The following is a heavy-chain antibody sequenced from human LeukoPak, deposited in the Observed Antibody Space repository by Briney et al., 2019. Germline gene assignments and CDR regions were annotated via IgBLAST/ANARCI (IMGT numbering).Heavy chain of an antibody. CDR1: GFTFSDYA. CDR2: ISNDGSKK. Sequence: GGSLRLSCAASGFTFSDYAMSWVRQAPGKGLDWVAVISNDGSKKYYADSVKGRFTISRDNSKNTLSLQVSSLRTEDTAVYYCAKDRYSYAFEYSDSWGQGTLVTVSS. J-gene: IGHJ4*02. CDR3: AKDRYSYAFEYSDS. D-gene: IGHD5-18*01. V-gene: IGHV3-30*18.